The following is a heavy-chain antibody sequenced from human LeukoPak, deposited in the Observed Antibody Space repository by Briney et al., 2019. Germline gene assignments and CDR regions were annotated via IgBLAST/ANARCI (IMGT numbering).Heavy chain of an antibody. CDR1: GFTFKNAW. J-gene: IGHJ4*02. D-gene: IGHD5-18*01. Sequence: PGGSLRLSCEASGFTFKNAWMIWVRQAPGKGLEWVAVISYDGSNKYYADSVKGRFTISRDNSKNTLYLQMNSLRAEDTAVYYCAKDRWDSYYFDYWGQGTLVTVSS. CDR2: ISYDGSNK. CDR3: AKDRWDSYYFDY. V-gene: IGHV3-30*18.